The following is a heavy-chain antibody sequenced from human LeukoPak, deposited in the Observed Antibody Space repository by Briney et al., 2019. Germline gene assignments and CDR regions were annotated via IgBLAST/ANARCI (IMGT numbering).Heavy chain of an antibody. CDR3: ARSYSSSWYSYFDY. V-gene: IGHV1-69*13. Sequence: SVKVSCKASGGTFSSYAISWVRQAPGQGLERMGGIIPIFGTANYAQKFQGRVTITADESTSTAYMELSSQRSEDTAVYYCARSYSSSWYSYFDYWGQGTLVTVSS. CDR2: IIPIFGTA. D-gene: IGHD6-13*01. J-gene: IGHJ4*02. CDR1: GGTFSSYA.